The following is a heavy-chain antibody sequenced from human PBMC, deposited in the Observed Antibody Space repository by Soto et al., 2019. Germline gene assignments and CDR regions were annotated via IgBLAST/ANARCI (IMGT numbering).Heavy chain of an antibody. CDR3: ARFSVYGMDV. CDR2: IYSGGST. J-gene: IGHJ6*02. V-gene: IGHV3-53*01. Sequence: PGGSLRLSCAASGFTVSSNYMSWVRQAPGKGLERVSVIYSGGSTYYADSVKGRFTISRDNAKNSLYLQMNSLRAGDTAVYYCARFSVYGMDVWGQGTTVTVSS. CDR1: GFTVSSNY.